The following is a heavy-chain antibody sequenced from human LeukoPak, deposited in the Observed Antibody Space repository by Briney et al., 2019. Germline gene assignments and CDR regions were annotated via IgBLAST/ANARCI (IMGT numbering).Heavy chain of an antibody. CDR3: ATRRTRDYYDSSGYYPSFDY. V-gene: IGHV4-39*01. D-gene: IGHD3-22*01. CDR1: GGSISSSSYY. Sequence: SETLSLTCTVSGGSISSSSYYWGWIRQPPGKRLEWIGRIYYSGSTYYNPSLKSRVTISVDTSKNQFSLKLSSVTAADTAVYYCATRRTRDYYDSSGYYPSFDYWGQGTLVTVSS. J-gene: IGHJ4*02. CDR2: IYYSGST.